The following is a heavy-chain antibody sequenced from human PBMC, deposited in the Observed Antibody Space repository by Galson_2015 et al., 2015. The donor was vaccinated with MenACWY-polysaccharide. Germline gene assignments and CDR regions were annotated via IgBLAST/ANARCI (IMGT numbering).Heavy chain of an antibody. CDR3: ARDRQYYYDSSGYYLPLY. V-gene: IGHV3-30-3*01. CDR1: GFTFSSYA. CDR2: ILYDGSNK. D-gene: IGHD3-22*01. J-gene: IGHJ4*02. Sequence: SLRLSCAASGFTFSSYAMHWVRQAPGKGLEWVAVILYDGSNKYYADSVKGRFTISRDNSKNTLYLQMNSLRAEDTAVYYCARDRQYYYDSSGYYLPLYWGQGTLVTVSS.